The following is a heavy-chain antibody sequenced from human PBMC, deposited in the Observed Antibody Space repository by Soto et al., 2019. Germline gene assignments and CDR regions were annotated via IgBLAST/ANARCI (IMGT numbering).Heavy chain of an antibody. J-gene: IGHJ5*02. CDR2: INHSGST. D-gene: IGHD3-10*01. V-gene: IGHV4-34*01. CDR3: ARGHPRRGSGSYYAPSWFDP. CDR1: GGSFSGYY. Sequence: QVQLQQWGAGLLKPLETLSLTCAVYGGSFSGYYWSWIRQPPGKGLEWIGEINHSGSTNYNPSLKSRVTISVDTSKNQFSLKLSSVTAADTAVYYCARGHPRRGSGSYYAPSWFDPWGQGTLVTVSS.